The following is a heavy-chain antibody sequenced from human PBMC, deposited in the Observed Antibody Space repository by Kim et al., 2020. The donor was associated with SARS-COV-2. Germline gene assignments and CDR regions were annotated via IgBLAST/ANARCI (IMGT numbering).Heavy chain of an antibody. D-gene: IGHD3-10*01. V-gene: IGHV3-23*01. Sequence: SVKGRLTISKDNSKNKLYMQMNSLRAEDTAVYYCAKDGSGERYFYYGMDVWGQGTTVTVAS. CDR3: AKDGSGERYFYYGMDV. J-gene: IGHJ6*02.